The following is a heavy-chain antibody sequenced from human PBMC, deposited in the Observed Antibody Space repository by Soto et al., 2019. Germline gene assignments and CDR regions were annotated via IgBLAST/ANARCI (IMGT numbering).Heavy chain of an antibody. CDR1: RFTLRNYV. D-gene: IGHD2-21*01. Sequence: EVQLLESGGGLVQPGGSLRLSCAASRFTLRNYVVNWVRQAPGKGLEWVSTTGGSGGTYYPDSVKGRFPISRDNSKNTVYLEMITLRAEDTAVYYCATSGHCGGLRCSSFDMWGQGTVVTVSS. CDR3: ATSGHCGGLRCSSFDM. J-gene: IGHJ3*02. V-gene: IGHV3-23*01. CDR2: TGGSGGT.